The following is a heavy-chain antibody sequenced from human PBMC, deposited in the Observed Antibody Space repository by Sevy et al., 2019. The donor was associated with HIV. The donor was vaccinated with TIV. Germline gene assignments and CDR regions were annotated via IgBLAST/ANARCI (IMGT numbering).Heavy chain of an antibody. Sequence: GGSLRLSCAASGFTFDMYAMHWVHQSPGKGLECVAGLWSHGRREYYADFAKGRFTVSRDNSKNTVYLHMDSLRTDDTAVYYCAKEDDAFDVWGQGTMVTVSS. V-gene: IGHV3-30*02. CDR1: GFTFDMYA. CDR3: AKEDDAFDV. CDR2: LWSHGRRE. J-gene: IGHJ3*01.